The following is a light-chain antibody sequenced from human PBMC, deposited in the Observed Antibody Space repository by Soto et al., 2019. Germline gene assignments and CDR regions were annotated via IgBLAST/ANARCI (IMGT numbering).Light chain of an antibody. J-gene: IGKJ2*01. CDR2: GAS. V-gene: IGKV3-15*01. CDR1: QSVSH. CDR3: QQYNNWPPMYT. Sequence: EIVMTQSPATLSVSPGERATLSCRASQSVSHLAWYQQKPGQAPRLLIYGASTRATGVPARFSGSGSGTEFTLTLSSLQSEDFAVYSCQQYNNWPPMYTFGQGTKLDIK.